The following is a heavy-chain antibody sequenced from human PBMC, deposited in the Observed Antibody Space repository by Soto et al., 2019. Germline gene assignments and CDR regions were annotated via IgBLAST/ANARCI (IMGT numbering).Heavy chain of an antibody. Sequence: ASVKASCKASGDTFTCSGLSWVRQAPGQGLEWMGWISAYNGNTNYAQKLQGRVTMTTDTSTSTAYMELRSLRSDDTAVYYCARGAGEDYYGSGSQYDYWGQGTLVTVSS. J-gene: IGHJ4*02. V-gene: IGHV1-18*01. CDR2: ISAYNGNT. D-gene: IGHD3-10*01. CDR3: ARGAGEDYYGSGSQYDY. CDR1: GDTFTCSG.